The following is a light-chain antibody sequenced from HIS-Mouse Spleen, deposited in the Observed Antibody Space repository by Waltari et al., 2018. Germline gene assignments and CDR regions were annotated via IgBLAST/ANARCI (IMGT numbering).Light chain of an antibody. V-gene: IGLV3-10*01. J-gene: IGLJ2*01. Sequence: SYELTQPPSVSVSPGQTARSTCSGDALQKKYAYWYQQKSGQAPVLVLYEDSKRPSGIPERFSGSSSGTMATLTISGAQVEDEADYYCYSTDSSGNHGVFGGGTKLTVL. CDR2: EDS. CDR1: ALQKKY. CDR3: YSTDSSGNHGV.